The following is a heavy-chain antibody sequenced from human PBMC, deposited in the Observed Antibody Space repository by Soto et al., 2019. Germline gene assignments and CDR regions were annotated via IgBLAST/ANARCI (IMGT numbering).Heavy chain of an antibody. CDR3: ARDQGVVLGVSSYSGMDV. Sequence: GSLRLTSATPEFTFSDNAMNSVRQAPGKGLEWVSTISGSTGSTYYADSVKGRFTISRDNSKNTLYLQMNSLRDEDTAVYYCARDQGVVLGVSSYSGMDVWCLGDEVTVSS. V-gene: IGHV3-23*01. CDR1: EFTFSDNA. D-gene: IGHD2-15*01. J-gene: IGHJ6*02. CDR2: ISGSTGST.